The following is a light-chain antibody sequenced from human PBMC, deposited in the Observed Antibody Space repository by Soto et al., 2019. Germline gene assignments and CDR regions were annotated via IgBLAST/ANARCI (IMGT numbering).Light chain of an antibody. V-gene: IGKV3-11*01. J-gene: IGKJ1*01. Sequence: IVLTQSPATLSLSPGSIATLSCRASQSFSSYLAWYQQKPGQAPRLLIYDASNRATGIPARFSGSGSGTDFTLTISSLEPEDFAVYYCQQRRTFGQGTKVDIK. CDR1: QSFSSY. CDR2: DAS. CDR3: QQRRT.